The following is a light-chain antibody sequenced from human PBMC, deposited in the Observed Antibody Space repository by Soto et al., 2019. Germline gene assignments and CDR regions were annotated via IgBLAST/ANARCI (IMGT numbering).Light chain of an antibody. CDR3: CSFVRTNGLL. CDR2: EVN. Sequence: QSALTQPASVSGSPGQSITISCTGTSSDVGSYDLVSWYQHHSGKAPKIIIYEVNKRPSGISDRFSGSKSGNTASLTISGLQAGDEADYFCCSFVRTNGLLFGGGTKLTVL. J-gene: IGLJ2*01. V-gene: IGLV2-23*02. CDR1: SSDVGSYDL.